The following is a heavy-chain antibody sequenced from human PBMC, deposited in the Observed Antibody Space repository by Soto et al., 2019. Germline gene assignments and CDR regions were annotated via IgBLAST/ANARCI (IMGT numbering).Heavy chain of an antibody. D-gene: IGHD5-12*01. J-gene: IGHJ4*02. V-gene: IGHV3-11*01. CDR3: AREARGPYGGYNDD. CDR1: GFTFSDYY. Sequence: GGSLRLSXSASGFTFSDYYMSWIRQAPGKGLEWVSYISSSATTITYADSMKGRFTISRDNAKNSLYLQMNSLRAEDTAVYYCAREARGPYGGYNDDWGQGTLVTVSS. CDR2: ISSSATTI.